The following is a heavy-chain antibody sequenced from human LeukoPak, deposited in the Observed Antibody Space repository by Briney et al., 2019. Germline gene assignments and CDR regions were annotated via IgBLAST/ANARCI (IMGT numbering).Heavy chain of an antibody. D-gene: IGHD2-2*01. CDR2: IIPILGIA. CDR1: GGTFSIYA. J-gene: IGHJ4*02. CDR3: ARLPTRFTSSDY. Sequence: SVTVSFTASGGTFSIYAISWVRQAPGQGLEWMGRIIPILGIANYAQKFQGRVTITADKSTSTAYMELSSLRSEDTAVYYCARLPTRFTSSDYWGQGTLVTVSS. V-gene: IGHV1-69*04.